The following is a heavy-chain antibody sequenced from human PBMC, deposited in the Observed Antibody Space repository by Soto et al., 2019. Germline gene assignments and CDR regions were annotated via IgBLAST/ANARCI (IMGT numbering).Heavy chain of an antibody. CDR1: GFTFSSYA. CDR3: ARGTDYVWGSPLGY. Sequence: QVQLVESGGGVVQPGRSLRLSCAASGFTFSSYAMHWVRQAPGKGLEWVAVISYDGSNKYYADSVKGRFTISRDNSKNTLYLQMNSLRAEDTAVYYCARGTDYVWGSPLGYWGQGTLVTVSS. J-gene: IGHJ4*02. D-gene: IGHD3-16*01. V-gene: IGHV3-30-3*01. CDR2: ISYDGSNK.